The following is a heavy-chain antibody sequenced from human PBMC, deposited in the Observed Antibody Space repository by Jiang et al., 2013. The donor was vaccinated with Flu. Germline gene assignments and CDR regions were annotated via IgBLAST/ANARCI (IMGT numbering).Heavy chain of an antibody. CDR2: IYYSGST. CDR1: GGSISSSSYY. V-gene: IGHV4-39*01. Sequence: KPSETLSLTCTVSGGSISSSSYYWGWIRQPPGKGLEWIGSIYYSGSTYYNPSLKSRVTISVDTSKNQFSLKLSSVTAADTAVYYCARWSGIAVVRDYWGQGTLVTVSS. D-gene: IGHD6-19*01. CDR3: ARWSGIAVVRDY. J-gene: IGHJ4*02.